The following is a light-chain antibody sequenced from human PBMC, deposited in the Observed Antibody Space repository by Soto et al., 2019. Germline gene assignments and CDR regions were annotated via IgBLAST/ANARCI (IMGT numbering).Light chain of an antibody. CDR3: QSAASSATFRDVV. J-gene: IGLJ2*01. CDR2: KDT. V-gene: IGLV3-25*03. Sequence: SYELTQPPSVSVSPGQTARITCSGDSLPKQYGYWYHQKSGQAPVLVICKDTVRPSGIPERFSGSTSGTTVTLTITGVQAADECDYYCQSAASSATFRDVVFGGGTKVTVL. CDR1: SLPKQY.